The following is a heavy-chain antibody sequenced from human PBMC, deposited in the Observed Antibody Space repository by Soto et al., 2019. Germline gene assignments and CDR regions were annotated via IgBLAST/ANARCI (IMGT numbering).Heavy chain of an antibody. CDR1: GFTFSNSA. D-gene: IGHD1-26*01. J-gene: IGHJ4*02. CDR2: IVVGTGNA. Sequence: ASVKVSCKTSGFTFSNSAIQWVRQARGERLEWIGWIVVGTGNAKYAQRFQDRVTITRDMSTGTAFVELRKLRSDDTAVYYCAADGIYWESWGQGTLVTVSS. CDR3: AADGIYWES. V-gene: IGHV1-58*02.